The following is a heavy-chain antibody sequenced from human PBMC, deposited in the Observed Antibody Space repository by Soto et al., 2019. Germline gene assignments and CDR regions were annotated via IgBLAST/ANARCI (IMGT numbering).Heavy chain of an antibody. Sequence: QVQLVQSGAEVKKPGSSVKVSCKASGGTFSTSAISWVRQAPGQRLEWVGGIMPVFPTPDYAQNFQGRVTITEDESTTTAYLELHSLRADDTAVYYCARDKDRLQLGGTYYYILDVWGQGTAITVSS. J-gene: IGHJ6*02. CDR3: ARDKDRLQLGGTYYYILDV. CDR2: IMPVFPTP. CDR1: GGTFSTSA. V-gene: IGHV1-69*12. D-gene: IGHD1-1*01.